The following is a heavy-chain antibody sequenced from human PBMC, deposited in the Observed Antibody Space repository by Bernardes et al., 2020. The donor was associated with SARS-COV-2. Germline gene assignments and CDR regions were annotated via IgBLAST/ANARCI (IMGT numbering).Heavy chain of an antibody. CDR3: ARDLTYDFWSGYSRVFDY. Sequence: GGSLRLSCAASGFTFSSYSMNWVRQAPGKGLEWVSYISSSRSTIYYADSVKGRFTISRDNAKNLLYLQMNSLRAEDTAVYYCARDLTYDFWSGYSRVFDYWGQGTLVTVS. J-gene: IGHJ4*02. CDR2: ISSSRSTI. CDR1: GFTFSSYS. V-gene: IGHV3-48*01. D-gene: IGHD3-3*01.